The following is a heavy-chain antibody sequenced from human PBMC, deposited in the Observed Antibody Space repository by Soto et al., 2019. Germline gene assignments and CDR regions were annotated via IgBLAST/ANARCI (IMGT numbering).Heavy chain of an antibody. J-gene: IGHJ4*02. V-gene: IGHV3-21*01. CDR1: GFTFSSYI. Sequence: GGSLRLSCAASGFTFSSYIMNWVRQAPGKGLEWVSSISSSSSYIYYADSAKGRFTISRDNDKNSLYLQMKSLRAEDTAVYYCESLTVIIHPCKWEFDYWGQGTLVTVSS. D-gene: IGHD3-3*01. CDR2: ISSSSSYI. CDR3: ESLTVIIHPCKWEFDY.